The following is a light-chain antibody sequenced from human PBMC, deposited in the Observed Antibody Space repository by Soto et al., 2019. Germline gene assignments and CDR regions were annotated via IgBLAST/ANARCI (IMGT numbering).Light chain of an antibody. CDR3: QQYSSYSRYT. V-gene: IGKV1-5*03. CDR1: QSISSW. J-gene: IGKJ2*01. Sequence: DIQMTQSPSTLSASVGDRVTITCRASQSISSWLAWYQQKPGKAPILLIYKASSLESGVPSSFSVSGSGTEFTLTISSLQPDDFATYYCQQYSSYSRYTFGQGTKLEIK. CDR2: KAS.